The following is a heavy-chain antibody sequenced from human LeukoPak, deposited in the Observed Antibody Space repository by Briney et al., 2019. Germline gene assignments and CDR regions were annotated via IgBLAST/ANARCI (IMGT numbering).Heavy chain of an antibody. D-gene: IGHD2-2*01. V-gene: IGHV3-21*01. CDR3: ARDVRGSKGVDY. CDR2: ISSSSSYI. CDR1: GFTFSSYS. Sequence: GGSLRLSCAASGFTFSSYSMNWVRQAPGKGLEWVSSISSSSSYIYYADSVKGRFTISRDNSKKTLYLQMNSLRAEDTALYYCARDVRGSKGVDYWGQGTVVTVSS. J-gene: IGHJ4*02.